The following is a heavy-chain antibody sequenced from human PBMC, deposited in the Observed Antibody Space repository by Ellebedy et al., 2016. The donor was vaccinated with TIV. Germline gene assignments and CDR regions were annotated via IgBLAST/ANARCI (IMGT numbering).Heavy chain of an antibody. V-gene: IGHV1-2*02. CDR3: ARAGVGLVDY. J-gene: IGHJ4*02. D-gene: IGHD1-14*01. CDR2: INPNSGGT. CDR1: GYTLTELS. Sequence: ASVKVSCXVSGYTLTELSMHWVRQAPGQGLEWMGWINPNSGGTNYAQKFQGRVTMTRDTSISTAYMELSRLRSDDTAVYYCARAGVGLVDYWGQGTLVTVSS.